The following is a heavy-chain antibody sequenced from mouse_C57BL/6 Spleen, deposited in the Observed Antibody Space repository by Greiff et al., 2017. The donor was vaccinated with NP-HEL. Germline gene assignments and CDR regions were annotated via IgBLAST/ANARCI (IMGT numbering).Heavy chain of an antibody. CDR3: AREGNGYFDV. CDR2: INPNNGGT. Sequence: VQLKESGPELVKPGASVKIPCKASGYTFTDYNMDWVKQSHGKSLEWIGDINPNNGGTIYNQKFKGKATLTVDKSSSTAYMELRSLTSEDTAVYYCAREGNGYFDVWGTGTTVTVSS. J-gene: IGHJ1*03. V-gene: IGHV1-18*01. D-gene: IGHD2-1*01. CDR1: GYTFTDYN.